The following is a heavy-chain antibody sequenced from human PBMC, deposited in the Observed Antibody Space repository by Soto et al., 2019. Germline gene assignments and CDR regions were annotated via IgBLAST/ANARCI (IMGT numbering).Heavy chain of an antibody. CDR3: AKDAIHVLLGYTYGAGGMDV. CDR1: GFTFDDYA. V-gene: IGHV3-9*01. CDR2: ISWNSGDI. D-gene: IGHD5-18*01. J-gene: IGHJ6*02. Sequence: GGSLRLSCAASGFTFDDYAMHWVRLAPGKGLEWVSGISWNSGDIYYADSVKGRFTISRDNAKNSLYLQMNSLRPDDTAMYYCAKDAIHVLLGYTYGAGGMDVWGQGTTVTVS.